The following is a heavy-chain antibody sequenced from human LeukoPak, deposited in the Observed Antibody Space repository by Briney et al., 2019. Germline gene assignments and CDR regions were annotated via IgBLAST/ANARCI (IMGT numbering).Heavy chain of an antibody. J-gene: IGHJ6*02. CDR2: IYYSGST. Sequence: PSETLSLTCTVSGGSISSYYWSWIRQPPGKGLEWIGYIYYSGSTNYNPSLKSRVTMSVDTSKNQFSLKLSSVTAADTAVYYCARSKAAGHYYYYYGMDVWGQGTTVTVSS. V-gene: IGHV4-59*01. D-gene: IGHD6-13*01. CDR1: GGSISSYY. CDR3: ARSKAAGHYYYYYGMDV.